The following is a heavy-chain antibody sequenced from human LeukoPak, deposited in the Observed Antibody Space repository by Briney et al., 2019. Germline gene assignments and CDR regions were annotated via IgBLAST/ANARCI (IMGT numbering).Heavy chain of an antibody. Sequence: SETLSLTCSVSGGSISSSGYYWAWIRQPPGKGLEWIGSIYYTGNTYYNPSLTSRVTISVDTSKNQFSLKLSSVTAADTAVSYCARLPRSRGYSYGYADLDYWGQGTLVTVSS. D-gene: IGHD5-18*01. CDR3: ARLPRSRGYSYGYADLDY. CDR1: GGSISSSGYY. CDR2: IYYTGNT. V-gene: IGHV4-39*01. J-gene: IGHJ4*02.